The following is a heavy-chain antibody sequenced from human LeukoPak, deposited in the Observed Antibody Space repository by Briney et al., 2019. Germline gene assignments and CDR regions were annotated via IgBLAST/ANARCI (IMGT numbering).Heavy chain of an antibody. CDR2: ISTDGSNK. J-gene: IGHJ6*02. D-gene: IGHD7-27*01. CDR1: GFTFITYG. V-gene: IGHV3-30*18. CDR3: AKRGLGETGYYAMDV. Sequence: PGRSLRLSCAASGFTFITYGMHWVRQAPGKGLEWVAVISTDGSNKYYTDSVKGRFTISRDNSKNTLYLQMNSLRTEDTAVYYCAKRGLGETGYYAMDVWGQGTTVIVSS.